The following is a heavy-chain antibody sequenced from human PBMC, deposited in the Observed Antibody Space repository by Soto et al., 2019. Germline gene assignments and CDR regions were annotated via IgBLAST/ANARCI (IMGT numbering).Heavy chain of an antibody. J-gene: IGHJ4*02. D-gene: IGHD3-3*01. Sequence: PSETLSLTCTVSGGSISSGGYYWSWIRQHPGKGLEWIGYIYYSGSTYYNPSLKSRVTISVDTSKNQFSLKLSSVTAADTAVYYCARGTTYYDFWSGYYDTPGDYWGQGTLVTV. CDR2: IYYSGST. CDR1: GGSISSGGYY. V-gene: IGHV4-31*03. CDR3: ARGTTYYDFWSGYYDTPGDY.